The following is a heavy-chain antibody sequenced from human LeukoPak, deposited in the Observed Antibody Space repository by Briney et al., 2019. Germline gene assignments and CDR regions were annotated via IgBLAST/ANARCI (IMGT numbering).Heavy chain of an antibody. V-gene: IGHV3-23*01. CDR1: GFPSHTYA. CDR2: IGGSGSVT. J-gene: IGHJ4*02. CDR3: ARAKLGLVSPLDS. D-gene: IGHD6-19*01. Sequence: GGPLLISCATSGFPSHTYALNWVRQPQGRGLEWVSAIGGSGSVTYYEDSVKGRFTISRDTSRNMPYLQMSGLSVGVAARYYRARAKLGLVSPLDSWGQGTLVTVSS.